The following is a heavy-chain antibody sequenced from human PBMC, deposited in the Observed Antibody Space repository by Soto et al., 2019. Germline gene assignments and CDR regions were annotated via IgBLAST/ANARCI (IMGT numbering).Heavy chain of an antibody. CDR2: IYYTGST. CDR3: ARGLITGNSYSGGWYYFDY. J-gene: IGHJ4*02. CDR1: GLAVSSANYY. Sequence: SETLSLTCTVSGLAVSSANYYWSWLRQSPTKGLEWLGQIYYTGSTNYNPSLKSRVTISLYTSNDQFSLELDSVTAADTAVYYCARGLITGNSYSGGWYYFDYWGQGTPVTVSS. D-gene: IGHD1-26*01. V-gene: IGHV4-61*01.